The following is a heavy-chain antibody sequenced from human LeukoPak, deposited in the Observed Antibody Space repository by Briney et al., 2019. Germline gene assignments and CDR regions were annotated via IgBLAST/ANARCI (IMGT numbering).Heavy chain of an antibody. Sequence: PGGSLRLSCAASGFTFSSYAMSWVRQAPGKGLEWDSAISGSGGSTYYAESGKGRFTIARDNSKNTLYLQMNSLRAEDTAVYYCAKERGPILYSSGSLDSWGQGTLVTVSS. D-gene: IGHD6-19*01. CDR1: GFTFSSYA. CDR3: AKERGPILYSSGSLDS. J-gene: IGHJ4*02. V-gene: IGHV3-23*01. CDR2: ISGSGGST.